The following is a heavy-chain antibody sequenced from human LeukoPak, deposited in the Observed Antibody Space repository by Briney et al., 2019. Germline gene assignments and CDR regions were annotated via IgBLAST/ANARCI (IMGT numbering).Heavy chain of an antibody. CDR2: ISGSGGST. D-gene: IGHD1-26*01. CDR3: AKKWGVGTTTLDYFDY. Sequence: GGSLRLSCAASGFTFSNYAMSWVRQAPGKGLEWVSGISGSGGSTYYADSVKGRFTISRDNSKNTLYLQMNSLTDEDTAVYYCAKKWGVGTTTLDYFDYWGQGTLVTVSS. CDR1: GFTFSNYA. V-gene: IGHV3-23*01. J-gene: IGHJ4*02.